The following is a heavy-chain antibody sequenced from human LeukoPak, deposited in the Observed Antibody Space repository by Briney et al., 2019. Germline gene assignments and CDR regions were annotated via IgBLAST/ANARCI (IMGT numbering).Heavy chain of an antibody. Sequence: PSETLSLTGTVSGDSISSYFWSWIRQPPGKGLEWIGFIYYSGSTYYNASLKSRVTISVDPSKTQFSLKLSSVTAADTAVYYCARGRPGFSGYDSTTDYWGQGTLVTVSS. J-gene: IGHJ4*02. D-gene: IGHD5-12*01. CDR1: GDSISSYF. CDR2: IYYSGST. V-gene: IGHV4-59*01. CDR3: ARGRPGFSGYDSTTDY.